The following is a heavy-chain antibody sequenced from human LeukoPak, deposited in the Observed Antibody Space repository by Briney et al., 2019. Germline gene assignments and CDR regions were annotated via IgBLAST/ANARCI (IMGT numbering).Heavy chain of an antibody. V-gene: IGHV4-34*01. D-gene: IGHD2-2*01. Sequence: PSETLSLTCAVYGGSFSGYYWSWIRQPPGKGLEWIREINHSGSTNYNPSLKSRVTISVDTSKNQFSLKLSSVTAADTAVYYCARENRLGYCSSTSCLPFDYWGQGTLVTVSS. CDR1: GGSFSGYY. J-gene: IGHJ4*02. CDR2: INHSGST. CDR3: ARENRLGYCSSTSCLPFDY.